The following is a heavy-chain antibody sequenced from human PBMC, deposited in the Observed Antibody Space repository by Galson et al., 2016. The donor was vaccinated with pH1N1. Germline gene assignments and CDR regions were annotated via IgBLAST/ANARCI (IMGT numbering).Heavy chain of an antibody. V-gene: IGHV3-20*04. CDR3: VRAFHSNSWYYFVY. J-gene: IGHJ4*02. D-gene: IGHD6-13*01. Sequence: SLRLSCAASGFIFDDYGMSWVRQVPGKGLEWVSGINWKGSSTEYADSVKGRFTISRDNAKSSVFLQMNILSAEDTALYYCVRAFHSNSWYYFVYWGQGTLVAVSS. CDR2: INWKGSST. CDR1: GFIFDDYG.